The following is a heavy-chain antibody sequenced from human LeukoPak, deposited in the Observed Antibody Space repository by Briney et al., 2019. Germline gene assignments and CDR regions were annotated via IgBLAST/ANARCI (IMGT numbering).Heavy chain of an antibody. CDR2: ISSSSSYI. D-gene: IGHD3-22*01. Sequence: PGGSLRLSCAASGFTFSSYSMNWVRQAPGKGLEWVSSISSSSSYIYYADSVKGRFTISRDNAKNSLYLQMNSLRAEDTAVYYCARDNLVGGGYPDYWGQGTLVTVSS. V-gene: IGHV3-21*01. J-gene: IGHJ4*02. CDR3: ARDNLVGGGYPDY. CDR1: GFTFSSYS.